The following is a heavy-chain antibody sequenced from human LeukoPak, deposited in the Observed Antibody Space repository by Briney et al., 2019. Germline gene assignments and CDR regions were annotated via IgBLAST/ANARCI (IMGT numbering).Heavy chain of an antibody. CDR3: AREITGFYHYYYYYMDV. CDR2: ISSSGST. J-gene: IGHJ6*03. Sequence: LETLSLTCTVSGGSITSNYWSWIRQPPGKGLEWIGYISSSGSTKYNPSLESRVTISLDTSKNQFSLRVNSVTAADTAVYYCAREITGFYHYYYYYMDVWGEGTTVTVSS. V-gene: IGHV4-59*01. CDR1: GGSITSNY. D-gene: IGHD2-8*02.